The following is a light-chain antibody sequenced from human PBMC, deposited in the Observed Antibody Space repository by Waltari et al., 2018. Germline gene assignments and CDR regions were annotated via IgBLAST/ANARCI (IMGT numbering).Light chain of an antibody. Sequence: QPVMTQPPSASASLGASVTLTCTLRFGYTNYKLDWDQQGPGKGPRFLTRVGTGEIVGSKPPPPPPPFSVLDSGLNRNLTMNNIQEEDESDYHCGADYVSGSNFVSVFGTGTRVTVL. CDR2: VGTGEIVG. V-gene: IGLV9-49*01. CDR1: FGYTNYK. CDR3: GADYVSGSNFVSV. J-gene: IGLJ1*01.